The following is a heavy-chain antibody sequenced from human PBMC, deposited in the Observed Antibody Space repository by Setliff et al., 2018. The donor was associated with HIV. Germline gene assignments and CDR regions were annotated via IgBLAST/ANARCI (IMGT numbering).Heavy chain of an antibody. V-gene: IGHV4-61*09. Sequence: PSETLSLTCTVSGGSISSGSYYWTWIRQPAGKGLEWIGHIYTGGTTNYNPSLKSRVSISADMSKNHFSLNLSSVTAADTAVYYCCRSMTTVLEDAFDIWGQGTVVTV. CDR2: IYTGGTT. CDR3: CRSMTTVLEDAFDI. CDR1: GGSISSGSYY. J-gene: IGHJ3*02. D-gene: IGHD4-17*01.